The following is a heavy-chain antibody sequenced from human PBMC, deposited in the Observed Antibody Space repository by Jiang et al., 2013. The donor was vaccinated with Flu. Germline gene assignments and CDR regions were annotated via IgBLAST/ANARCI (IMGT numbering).Heavy chain of an antibody. CDR1: GGSISSDDYY. J-gene: IGHJ4*02. Sequence: SSGLVKPSETLSLTCTVSGGSISSDDYYWGWIRQSPGKGLEWVGSIYDDGSTYYNPSLKSRVTILVDTSKNRFSLKLSSVTAADTAVYYCARAQKYSGFELPYFDYWGQGTLVTVSS. CDR2: IYDDGST. V-gene: IGHV4-39*07. CDR3: ARAQKYSGFELPYFDY. D-gene: IGHD5-12*01.